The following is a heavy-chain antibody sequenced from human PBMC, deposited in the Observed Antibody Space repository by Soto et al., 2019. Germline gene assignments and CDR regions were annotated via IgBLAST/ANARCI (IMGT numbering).Heavy chain of an antibody. Sequence: QVQLVQSGAEVKKPGASVKVSCKASGYSFINYDINWVRQATGQGLEWMGWMNPNTGNTGYAQKFQGRVTMTRTTSISTAYMELSSLTSEDTAVYYCARGRVRVADFEHRGQGTLVAVSS. D-gene: IGHD3-10*01. CDR3: ARGRVRVADFEH. CDR1: GYSFINYD. CDR2: MNPNTGNT. J-gene: IGHJ4*02. V-gene: IGHV1-8*01.